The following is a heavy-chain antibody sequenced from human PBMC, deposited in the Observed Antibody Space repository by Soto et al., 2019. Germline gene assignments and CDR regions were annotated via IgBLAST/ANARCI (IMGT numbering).Heavy chain of an antibody. J-gene: IGHJ4*02. Sequence: GGSLRLSCAASGFTFSSYEMNWVRQAPGKGLEWVSYISSSGSTIYYADSVKGRFTISRDNAKNSLYLQMNSLRAEDTAVYYCARDAAEGYFDYWGQGTLVTVS. CDR3: ARDAAEGYFDY. CDR1: GFTFSSYE. V-gene: IGHV3-48*03. CDR2: ISSSGSTI. D-gene: IGHD6-13*01.